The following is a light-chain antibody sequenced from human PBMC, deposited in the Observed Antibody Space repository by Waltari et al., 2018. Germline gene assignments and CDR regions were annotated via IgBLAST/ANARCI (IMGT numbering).Light chain of an antibody. CDR1: QSLLYSNGNTY. J-gene: IGKJ3*01. CDR2: GGS. V-gene: IGKV2-40*01. Sequence: DIVMTQTPLSLPITPGEPASISCRSSQSLLYSNGNTYLHWYLQKPGQSPQLLIYGGSNRASGVPDRFSGSGSGTDFTLKISKVEAEDVVVYYCVQAIAFPFTFGPGTKVDIK. CDR3: VQAIAFPFT.